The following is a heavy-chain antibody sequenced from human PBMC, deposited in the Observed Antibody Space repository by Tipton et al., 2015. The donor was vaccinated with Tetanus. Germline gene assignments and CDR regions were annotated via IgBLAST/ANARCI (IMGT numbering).Heavy chain of an antibody. Sequence: TLSLTCTVSGGSLSGYHWNWIRQSPGKGLEWIGNIYHSESANYNPSLKSRVTISVDESKYQITLTLKPVTAADTALNYCAGDGQQIMTSERLQRWATSDGYHDGLDVWGQGTTVPVAS. V-gene: IGHV4-59*01. J-gene: IGHJ6*01. D-gene: IGHD6-13*01. CDR3: AGDGQQIMTSERLQRWATSDGYHDGLDV. CDR2: IYHSESA. CDR1: GGSLSGYH.